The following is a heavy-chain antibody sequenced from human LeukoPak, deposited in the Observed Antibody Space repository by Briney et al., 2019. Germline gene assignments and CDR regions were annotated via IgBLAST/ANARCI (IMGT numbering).Heavy chain of an antibody. J-gene: IGHJ5*02. CDR1: GFTFSSYS. D-gene: IGHD1-26*01. CDR3: ASDIGGATGNWFDP. V-gene: IGHV3-48*04. CDR2: ISSSSSTI. Sequence: GGSLRLSCAASGFTFSSYSMNWVRQAPGKGLEWVSYISSSSSTIYYADSVKGRFTISRDNAKNSLYLQMNSLRAEDTAVYYCASDIGGATGNWFDPWGQGTLVTVSA.